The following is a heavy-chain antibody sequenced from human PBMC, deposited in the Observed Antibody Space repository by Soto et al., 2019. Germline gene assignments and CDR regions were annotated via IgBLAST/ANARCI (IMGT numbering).Heavy chain of an antibody. Sequence: QVQLVQSGAEVRRPGASVKVSCKASGYTFTSYAVHWVRQAPGQRLEWMGWLHAGNGNTKYSPKFQGRVTITRDTSATTAYMELSSLRSEDTAVYYCARRAGRYFDYWGQGTLVTVSS. V-gene: IGHV1-3*01. CDR2: LHAGNGNT. CDR1: GYTFTSYA. J-gene: IGHJ4*02. CDR3: ARRAGRYFDY. D-gene: IGHD1-26*01.